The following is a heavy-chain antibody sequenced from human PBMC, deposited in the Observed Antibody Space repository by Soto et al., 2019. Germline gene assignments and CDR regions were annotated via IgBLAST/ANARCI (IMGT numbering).Heavy chain of an antibody. J-gene: IGHJ6*02. CDR1: GYTFTNYY. CDR3: ARDRDTAPLYEMDV. Sequence: ASVTVSCKASGYTFTNYYMHWVRQAPGQGLEWMGLINPSGGRTSYPQKFQGRITMTRDTSTSTVYMELSSLRSEDTAVYYCARDRDTAPLYEMDVWGPGTTVTVSS. CDR2: INPSGGRT. D-gene: IGHD5-18*01. V-gene: IGHV1-46*01.